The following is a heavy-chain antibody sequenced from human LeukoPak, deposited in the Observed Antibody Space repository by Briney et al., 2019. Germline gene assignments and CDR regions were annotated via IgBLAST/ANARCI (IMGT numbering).Heavy chain of an antibody. Sequence: SETLSLTCAVYGGSFSSYYWGWIRQPPGKGLEWIGYIYYSGSTNYNPSLKSRVTISVDTSKNQFSLKLSSVTAADTAVYYCARDAGGSYYFDYWGQGTLVTVSS. J-gene: IGHJ4*02. D-gene: IGHD1-26*01. CDR3: ARDAGGSYYFDY. V-gene: IGHV4-59*01. CDR2: IYYSGST. CDR1: GGSFSSYY.